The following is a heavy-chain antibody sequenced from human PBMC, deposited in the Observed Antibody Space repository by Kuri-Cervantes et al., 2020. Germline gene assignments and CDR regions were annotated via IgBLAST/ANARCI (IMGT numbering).Heavy chain of an antibody. J-gene: IGHJ4*02. CDR3: ARQDYYDSSGYYYFDY. CDR1: GYTFTSYG. V-gene: IGHV1-18*01. Sequence: ASVKVSCKASGYTFTSYGISRVRQAPGQGLEWMGWISAYNGNTNYAQKLQGRVTMITDTSTSTAYMELRSLRSDDTAVYYCARQDYYDSSGYYYFDYWGQGTLVTVSS. D-gene: IGHD3-22*01. CDR2: ISAYNGNT.